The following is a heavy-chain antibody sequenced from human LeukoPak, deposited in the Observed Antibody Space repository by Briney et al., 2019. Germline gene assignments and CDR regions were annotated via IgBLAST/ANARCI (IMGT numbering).Heavy chain of an antibody. CDR1: GGSISSYY. CDR3: ARDISGWWDYGMDV. D-gene: IGHD6-19*01. V-gene: IGHV4-59*01. Sequence: SETLSLTRTVSGGSISSYYWSWIRQPPGKGLEWIGYIYYSGSTNYNPSLKSRVTISVDTSKNQFSLKLSSVTAADTAVYYCARDISGWWDYGMDVWGQGTTVTVSS. J-gene: IGHJ6*02. CDR2: IYYSGST.